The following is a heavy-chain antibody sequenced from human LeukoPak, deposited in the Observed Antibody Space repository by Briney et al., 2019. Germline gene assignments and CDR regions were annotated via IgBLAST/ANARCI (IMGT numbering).Heavy chain of an antibody. CDR1: GGSISSYY. D-gene: IGHD3-10*01. J-gene: IGHJ4*02. CDR2: IYYSGST. V-gene: IGHV4-59*01. CDR3: ARTMVRGVIEYY. Sequence: TSETLSLTCTVSGGSISSYYWSWVRQPPGKGLEWIGYIYYSGSTNYNPSLKSRVTISVDTSKNQFSLKLSSVTAADTAVYYCARTMVRGVIEYYWGQGTLVTVSS.